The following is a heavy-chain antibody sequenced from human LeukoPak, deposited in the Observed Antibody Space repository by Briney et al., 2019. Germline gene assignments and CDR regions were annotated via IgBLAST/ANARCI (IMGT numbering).Heavy chain of an antibody. J-gene: IGHJ3*02. CDR2: IYPDDSDT. Sequence: GESLKISFKGSGYSFTSYWIGWVRPMPGKGLGWMGIIYPDDSDTRYSPSFQGQVTISADKSISTAYLQWSSLKASDTAMYYCASPRSGVGPYDSSDPYAFDIWGQGTMVTVSS. D-gene: IGHD3-22*01. V-gene: IGHV5-51*01. CDR1: GYSFTSYW. CDR3: ASPRSGVGPYDSSDPYAFDI.